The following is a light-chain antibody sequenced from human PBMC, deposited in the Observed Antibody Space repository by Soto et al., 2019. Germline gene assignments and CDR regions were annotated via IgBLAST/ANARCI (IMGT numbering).Light chain of an antibody. Sequence: DIVLTQSPCTLSLSPGERATLSCRASQSVSSSYLAWYQQKPGQAPRLLIYGASISATGIPDRFSGSGSGTDFTLTISRLEPQDFAVYYCQQYGSSPLTFGGGTKVEIK. CDR2: GAS. J-gene: IGKJ4*01. CDR1: QSVSSSY. V-gene: IGKV3-20*01. CDR3: QQYGSSPLT.